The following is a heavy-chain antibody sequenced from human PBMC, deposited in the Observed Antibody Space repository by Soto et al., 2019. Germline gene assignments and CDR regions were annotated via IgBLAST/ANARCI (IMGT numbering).Heavy chain of an antibody. CDR3: ASFGAAAGTHY. CDR2: IYHSGST. V-gene: IGHV4-30-2*01. D-gene: IGHD6-13*01. CDR1: GGSISSGGYS. J-gene: IGHJ4*02. Sequence: PSETLSLTCAVSGGSISSGGYSWSWIRQPPGKGLEWIGYIYHSGSTYYNPSLKSRVTISVDRSKNQFSLKLSSVTAADTAVYYCASFGAAAGTHYWGQGTLVTVSS.